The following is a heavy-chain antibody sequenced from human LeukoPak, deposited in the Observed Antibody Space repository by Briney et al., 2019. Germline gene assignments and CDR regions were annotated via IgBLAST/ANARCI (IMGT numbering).Heavy chain of an antibody. D-gene: IGHD2-2*03. CDR2: ITGSSDAI. Sequence: PGGSLRLSCAASGFTFSTYSMNWVRQAPGKGLEWVSYITGSSDAIHYADSVKGRFTISRDNAKNSLYLQMNSLRAEDTAVYYCARAGYCSSTSCYKASAFDIWGQGTMVTVSS. J-gene: IGHJ3*02. V-gene: IGHV3-48*04. CDR3: ARAGYCSSTSCYKASAFDI. CDR1: GFTFSTYS.